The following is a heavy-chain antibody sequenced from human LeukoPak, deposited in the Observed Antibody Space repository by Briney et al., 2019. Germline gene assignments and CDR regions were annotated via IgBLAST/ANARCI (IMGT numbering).Heavy chain of an antibody. D-gene: IGHD6-13*01. Sequence: GGSLRLSCAASGFIFSSYEMNWVRQAPGKGLEFISYISSSGNVIYYADSVKGRFTISRDNAKDSVYLQMNSLRAEDTAVYYCAKGGSSWSEIDYWGQGTLVTVSS. V-gene: IGHV3-48*03. CDR3: AKGGSSWSEIDY. J-gene: IGHJ4*02. CDR1: GFIFSSYE. CDR2: ISSSGNVI.